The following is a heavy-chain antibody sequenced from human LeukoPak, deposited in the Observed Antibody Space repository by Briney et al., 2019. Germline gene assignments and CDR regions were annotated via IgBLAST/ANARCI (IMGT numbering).Heavy chain of an antibody. Sequence: ASVKVSCKASGYTFTGYYMHWVRQAPGQGLEWMGWISAYNGNTNYAQKLQGRVTMTTDTSTSTAYMELSSLRSEDTAVYYCARGESDSSGWYRYYYYYMDVWGKGTTVTVSS. V-gene: IGHV1-18*04. J-gene: IGHJ6*03. CDR3: ARGESDSSGWYRYYYYYMDV. CDR1: GYTFTGYY. CDR2: ISAYNGNT. D-gene: IGHD6-19*01.